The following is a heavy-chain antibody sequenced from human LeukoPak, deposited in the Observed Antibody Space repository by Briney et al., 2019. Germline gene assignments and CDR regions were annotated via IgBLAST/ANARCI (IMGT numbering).Heavy chain of an antibody. J-gene: IGHJ6*03. Sequence: SETLSLTCAVSSYSISNGYYWVWIRQPPGRGLEWIGSLYHSDSAYYNTSLRSRVSMPVDTSKNQFSLTLSFVTAADTAVYYCARQHDSYYYYYIDVWGSGTTVTVSS. CDR3: ARQHDSYYYYYIDV. V-gene: IGHV4-38-2*01. CDR2: LYHSDSA. CDR1: SYSISNGYY.